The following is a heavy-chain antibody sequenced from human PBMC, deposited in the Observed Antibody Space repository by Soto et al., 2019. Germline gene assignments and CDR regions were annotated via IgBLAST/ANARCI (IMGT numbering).Heavy chain of an antibody. D-gene: IGHD5-12*01. V-gene: IGHV6-1*01. CDR3: AKGDNLGPKTGYAFDP. CDR1: GDSVSSNTAP. J-gene: IGHJ5*02. Sequence: SQTLSLTCAISGDSVSSNTAPWNWIRQSPSRGIEWLGRTYFRSKWYNDYAVSVKSRIIIDPDTSNNQFSLQLNSVTPEDTAVYFCAKGDNLGPKTGYAFDPWGQGIMVTVSS. CDR2: TYFRSKWYN.